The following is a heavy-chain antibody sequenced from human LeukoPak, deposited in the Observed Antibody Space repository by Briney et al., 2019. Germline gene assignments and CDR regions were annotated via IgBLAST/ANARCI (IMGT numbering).Heavy chain of an antibody. V-gene: IGHV1-69*06. CDR1: GGTSSSYA. Sequence: SVKVSRKASGGTSSSYAISWVRQAPGQGLEWMGGIIPIFGTANYAQKFQGRVTIIADKSTSTAYMELSSLRSEDTAVYYCASVVGSYYYDSSGYYGYWGQGTLVTVSS. D-gene: IGHD3-22*01. CDR2: IIPIFGTA. CDR3: ASVVGSYYYDSSGYYGY. J-gene: IGHJ4*02.